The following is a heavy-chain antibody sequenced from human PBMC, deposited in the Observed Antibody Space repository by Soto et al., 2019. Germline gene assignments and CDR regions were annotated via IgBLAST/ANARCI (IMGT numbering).Heavy chain of an antibody. D-gene: IGHD3-10*01. Sequence: HLQLQESGPGLVKPSETLSLTCTVSGGSISSSSYYWGWIRQPPGKGLEWIGSIYYSGSTYYNPSLRHRVTISVETPKNQFSLKLSSVTAADTAVYYCARLLVRGVIIHYYYMDVWGKGTTVTVSS. CDR1: GGSISSSSYY. CDR2: IYYSGST. CDR3: ARLLVRGVIIHYYYMDV. J-gene: IGHJ6*03. V-gene: IGHV4-39*01.